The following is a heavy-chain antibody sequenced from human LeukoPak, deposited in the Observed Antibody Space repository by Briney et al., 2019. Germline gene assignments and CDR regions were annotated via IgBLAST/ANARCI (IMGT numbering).Heavy chain of an antibody. D-gene: IGHD3-3*01. CDR3: AKDRREYDFWSGYWFDY. J-gene: IGHJ4*02. V-gene: IGHV3-23*01. Sequence: GGSLRLSCAASGFTFSSYAMSWVRQAPGKGLEWVSAISGSGGSTYYADSVKGRFTISRDNSKNTLYLQMNSLRAEDTAVYHCAKDRREYDFWSGYWFDYWGQGTLVTVSS. CDR1: GFTFSSYA. CDR2: ISGSGGST.